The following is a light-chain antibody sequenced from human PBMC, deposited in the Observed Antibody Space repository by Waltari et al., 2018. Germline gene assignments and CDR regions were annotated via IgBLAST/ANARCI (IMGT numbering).Light chain of an antibody. V-gene: IGLV4-69*01. J-gene: IGLJ3*02. Sequence: QLVVTQSPSASASLGASVKLTCTLSRGHSNYAVAWPQQQPEKGPRYLMIVNSDGSHTKGAGIPDRFSGSSSGAERYLTISSLQSEDEADYYCQTWGTGIRVFGGGTKLTVL. CDR2: VNSDGSH. CDR1: RGHSNYA. CDR3: QTWGTGIRV.